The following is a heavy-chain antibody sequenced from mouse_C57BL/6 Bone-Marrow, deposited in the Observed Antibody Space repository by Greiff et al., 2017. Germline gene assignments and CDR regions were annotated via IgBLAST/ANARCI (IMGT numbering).Heavy chain of an antibody. CDR1: GYTFTSYW. Sequence: VQLQQSGAELVMPGASVKLSCKASGYTFTSYWMHWVKQRPGQGLEWIGEIDPSDSYTNYNQKFKGKSTLTVDKSSSTAYMQLSGLTSEDSAVYYCAREGGTTVVATGGLAGTWYFDFWGTGTTVTVSS. D-gene: IGHD1-1*01. CDR2: IDPSDSYT. J-gene: IGHJ1*03. CDR3: AREGGTTVVATGGLAGTWYFDF. V-gene: IGHV1-69*01.